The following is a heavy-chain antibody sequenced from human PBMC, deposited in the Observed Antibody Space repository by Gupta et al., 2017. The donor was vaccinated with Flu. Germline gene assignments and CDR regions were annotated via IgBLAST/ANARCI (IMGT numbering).Heavy chain of an antibody. CDR2: IRNKVNKYAT. CDR3: SLSLSDADY. Sequence: WVRQASGKGLEWVGQIRNKVNKYATDYAASVKGRFTISRDDSKNTAYLQMSGLKGEDTAVYYCSLSLSDADYWGQGTLVTVSS. V-gene: IGHV3-73*01. J-gene: IGHJ4*02. D-gene: IGHD3-16*01.